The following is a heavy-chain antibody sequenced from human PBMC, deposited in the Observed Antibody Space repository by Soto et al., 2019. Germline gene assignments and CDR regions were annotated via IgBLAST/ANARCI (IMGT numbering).Heavy chain of an antibody. J-gene: IGHJ4*02. D-gene: IGHD3-9*01. V-gene: IGHV4-30-4*01. CDR1: GGSISSGDYY. Sequence: PSETLSLTCTVSGGSISSGDYYWSWIRQPPGKGLEWIGYIYYSGSTYYNPSLKSRVTISVDTSKNQFSLKLSSVTAADTAVYYCARWCLHYDILTGARFDYFDYWGQGTLVTVSS. CDR2: IYYSGST. CDR3: ARWCLHYDILTGARFDYFDY.